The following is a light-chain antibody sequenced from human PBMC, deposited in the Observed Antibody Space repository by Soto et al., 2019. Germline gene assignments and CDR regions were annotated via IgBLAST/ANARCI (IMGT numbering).Light chain of an antibody. V-gene: IGKV1-33*01. J-gene: IGKJ3*01. CDR2: GAS. CDR1: QDIRTS. Sequence: DIQMTQSPSSLSASVGGRVSITCQASQDIRTSLSWFQQKPGRAPKLLIYGASNLETGVPSRFRGSGSGTDFTFTISSLQPEHIATYYCQHYHNLPPFTFGPGTKVDIQ. CDR3: QHYHNLPPFT.